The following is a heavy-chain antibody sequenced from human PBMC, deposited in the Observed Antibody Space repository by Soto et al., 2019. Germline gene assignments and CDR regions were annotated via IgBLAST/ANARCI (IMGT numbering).Heavy chain of an antibody. V-gene: IGHV1-2*02. J-gene: IGHJ5*02. Sequence: QVQLVQSGAEVKKPGASVKISCKASGYSFTDHYIHWIRQAPGQGLEWMGWIIPNDGGTKYAQKFQDRINMTRDTSITTAYMDLSRLRSDDTAVYYCARGAFDRSGIYLAGWFDPWGQGTLVTVSS. CDR2: IIPNDGGT. D-gene: IGHD3-22*01. CDR1: GYSFTDHY. CDR3: ARGAFDRSGIYLAGWFDP.